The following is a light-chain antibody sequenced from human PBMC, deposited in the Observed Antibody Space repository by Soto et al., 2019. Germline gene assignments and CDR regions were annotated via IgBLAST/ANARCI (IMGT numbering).Light chain of an antibody. CDR2: GAT. CDR3: QQASGSPPT. Sequence: IQMTQSPSSVSAAVGDRVTITCRASQVISSWLAWYQQRPGTAPKLLIYGATTLRSGVPSRFSGSESGTLFTPTITSRQPEASATNFGQQASGSPPTFGGGTKVE. CDR1: QVISSW. V-gene: IGKV1-12*01. J-gene: IGKJ4*01.